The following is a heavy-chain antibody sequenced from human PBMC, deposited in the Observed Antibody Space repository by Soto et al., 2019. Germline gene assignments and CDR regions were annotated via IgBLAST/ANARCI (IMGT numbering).Heavy chain of an antibody. V-gene: IGHV3-7*04. J-gene: IGHJ4*02. Sequence: PGGSLRLSCGASGFTFSSYWVNWVRQAPGKGLEWVANIKQDGSETSYVDSVKGRFTISRDNAKNSLYLQMDSLRAEDTAVYYCARVDDSAWYTRDYWGQGTLVTVSS. CDR3: ARVDDSAWYTRDY. CDR1: GFTFSSYW. D-gene: IGHD6-19*01. CDR2: IKQDGSET.